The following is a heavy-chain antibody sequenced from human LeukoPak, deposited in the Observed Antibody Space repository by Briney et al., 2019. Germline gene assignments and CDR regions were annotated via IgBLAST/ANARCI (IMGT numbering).Heavy chain of an antibody. V-gene: IGHV3-33*01. CDR2: IWYDGSNK. Sequence: ERSLRLSCAASGFTFSSYGMHWVRQAPGKGLEWVAVIWYDGSNKYYADSVKGRFTISRDNSKNTLYLQMNSLRAEDTAVYYCARLTTEYYDSSGDGDYWGQGTLVTVSS. CDR1: GFTFSSYG. CDR3: ARLTTEYYDSSGDGDY. J-gene: IGHJ4*02. D-gene: IGHD3-22*01.